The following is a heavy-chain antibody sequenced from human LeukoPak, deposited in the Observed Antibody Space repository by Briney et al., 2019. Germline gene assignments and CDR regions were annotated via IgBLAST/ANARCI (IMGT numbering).Heavy chain of an antibody. D-gene: IGHD1-1*01. CDR3: ARDARDWNDARGGFDY. J-gene: IGHJ4*02. CDR2: ISSSSSYI. Sequence: GGSLRLSCAASGFTFSSYSMNWVRQASGKGLEWVSSISSSSSYIYYADSVKGRFTISRDNAKNSLYLQMNSLRAEDTAVYYCARDARDWNDARGGFDYWGQGTLVTVSS. V-gene: IGHV3-21*01. CDR1: GFTFSSYS.